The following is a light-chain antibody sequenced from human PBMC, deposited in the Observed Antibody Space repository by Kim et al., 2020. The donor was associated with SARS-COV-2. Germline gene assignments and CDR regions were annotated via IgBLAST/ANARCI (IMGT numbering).Light chain of an antibody. Sequence: ELTQPPSASGTPGQRVTISCSGSSFNIGTNYVYWYQQFPGTAPELLMYGNSQRPSGVPDRFSGSKSGTSASLAISGLRSEDEADYYCATWDDSLGGDVVFGGGTQLTVL. CDR2: GNS. CDR1: SFNIGTNY. V-gene: IGLV1-47*01. J-gene: IGLJ2*01. CDR3: ATWDDSLGGDVV.